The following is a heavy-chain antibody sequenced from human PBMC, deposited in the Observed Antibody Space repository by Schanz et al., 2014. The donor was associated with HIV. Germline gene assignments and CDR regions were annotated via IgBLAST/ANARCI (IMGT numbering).Heavy chain of an antibody. V-gene: IGHV3-23*01. J-gene: IGHJ3*02. CDR3: TRSFNRGSRAFDAFDI. CDR1: GLPFSTSA. Sequence: DVQILESGGGLVQPGGSRRLSCAVSGLPFSTSAMSWVRQAPGKGLEWVAHMIWNNGIYYADSVKGRFTISRDNSKNTLYLQMSSLRVEDTAVYYCTRSFNRGSRAFDAFDIWGQGTMVTVSS. D-gene: IGHD3-10*01. CDR2: MIWNNGI.